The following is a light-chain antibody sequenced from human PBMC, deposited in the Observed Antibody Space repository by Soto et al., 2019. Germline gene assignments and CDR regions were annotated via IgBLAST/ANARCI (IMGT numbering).Light chain of an antibody. Sequence: QSVLTQPASVSGSPGQSITISCTGTSSDVGGYNYVSWYQQHPVKAPKLMIYDVRNRPSGVSNRFSGSKSGNTASLTISGLQAEDEADYYCSSYTSSSTLVVFGGGTKVTVL. V-gene: IGLV2-14*01. CDR1: SSDVGGYNY. J-gene: IGLJ2*01. CDR2: DVR. CDR3: SSYTSSSTLVV.